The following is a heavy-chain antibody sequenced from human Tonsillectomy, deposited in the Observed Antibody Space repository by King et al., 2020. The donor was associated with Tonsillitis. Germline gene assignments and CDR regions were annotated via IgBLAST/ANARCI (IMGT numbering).Heavy chain of an antibody. V-gene: IGHV1-8*01. D-gene: IGHD3-10*02. CDR3: ARTMFKYSSSVRRYNYYGMDV. CDR1: GYTFNSYD. J-gene: IGHJ6*02. Sequence: VQLVESGAEVRKPGASVKVSCKASGYTFNSYDINWVRQAAGQGLEWMGWMNPNSANTGYAQKFQGRVSLSRNTSIRTAYMELSSLRSEDTAVYYCARTMFKYSSSVRRYNYYGMDVWGQGTTDTVSS. CDR2: MNPNSANT.